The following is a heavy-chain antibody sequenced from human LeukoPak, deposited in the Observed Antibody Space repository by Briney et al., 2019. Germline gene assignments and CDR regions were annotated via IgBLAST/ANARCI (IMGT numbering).Heavy chain of an antibody. D-gene: IGHD3-3*01. V-gene: IGHV3-30*18. CDR3: AKDMGFLERFDY. CDR1: GFTFSSYG. CDR2: ISYDGSNK. Sequence: PGRSLRLTCAASGFTFSSYGMHWVRQAPGKGLEWVAVISYDGSNKYYADSVKGRFTISRDNSKNTLYLQMNSLRAEDTAVYYCAKDMGFLERFDYWGQGTLVTVSS. J-gene: IGHJ4*02.